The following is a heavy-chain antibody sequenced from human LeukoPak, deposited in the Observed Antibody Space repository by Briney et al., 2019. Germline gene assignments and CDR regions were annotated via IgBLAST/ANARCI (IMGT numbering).Heavy chain of an antibody. Sequence: SETLSLTCTVSGYSISSGYYWGWIRQPPGKGLEWIGSIYHSGSTYYNPSLKSRVTISVDTSKNQFSLKLSSVTAADTAVYYCARVGKGITGTPMSGDYYYMDVWGKGTTVTVSS. CDR2: IYHSGST. CDR1: GYSISSGYY. D-gene: IGHD1-20*01. V-gene: IGHV4-38-2*02. J-gene: IGHJ6*03. CDR3: ARVGKGITGTPMSGDYYYMDV.